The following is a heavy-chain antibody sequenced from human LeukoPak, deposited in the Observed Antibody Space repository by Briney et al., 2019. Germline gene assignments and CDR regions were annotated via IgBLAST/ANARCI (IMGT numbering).Heavy chain of an antibody. J-gene: IGHJ5*02. D-gene: IGHD6-13*01. Sequence: ASVKVSCKASGYTFSNYGISWVRQAPGQGLEWMGWITTFNANTNYAQKLQGRVTMTTDTSTTTAYMELRSLRSDDTAVYYCARKTIAGGYNWFDPWGQGTLVTVSS. CDR1: GYTFSNYG. CDR3: ARKTIAGGYNWFDP. CDR2: ITTFNANT. V-gene: IGHV1-18*01.